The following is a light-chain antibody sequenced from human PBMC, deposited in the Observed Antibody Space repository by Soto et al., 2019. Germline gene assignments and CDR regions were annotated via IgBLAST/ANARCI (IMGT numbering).Light chain of an antibody. CDR3: QQYNSYS. CDR2: HAS. CDR1: QSISNW. J-gene: IGKJ1*01. V-gene: IGKV1-5*02. Sequence: IPMTQSPSTLTASVGDRATIICRASQSISNWLAWYQQKPGTAPKVLIYHASNLQSGVPSRFSGSGSGTEFTLTSSRLQPDDFSTYYCQQYNSYSFGQVTNVDIK.